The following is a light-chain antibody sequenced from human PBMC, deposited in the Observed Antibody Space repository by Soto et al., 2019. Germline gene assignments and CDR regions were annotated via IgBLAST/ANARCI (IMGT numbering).Light chain of an antibody. J-gene: IGKJ4*01. CDR1: QSVGTY. Sequence: EIVLTQSPGTLSLSPGERATLSCRASQSVGTYLAWYQQKPGQTPGLLMYGASSRATGIPDRFSGSGSGTDFTLTISRLEPDDLAVYYCQQYVSIPLTFGGGTKVEIK. CDR3: QQYVSIPLT. CDR2: GAS. V-gene: IGKV3-20*01.